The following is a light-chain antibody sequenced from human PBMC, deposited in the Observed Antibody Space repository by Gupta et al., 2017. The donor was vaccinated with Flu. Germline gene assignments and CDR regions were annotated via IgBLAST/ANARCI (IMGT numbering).Light chain of an antibody. CDR2: GVS. Sequence: ETILTQSPATLSVSPGERVTLSCRASQSVASNLAWYQQRPGQGPRLLIYGVSARAPGIPARFSGSGSGTDFTLTLSSRQSEEVAIYYCQHENDWPKSFGQGTXMEI. CDR3: QHENDWPKS. V-gene: IGKV3-15*01. J-gene: IGKJ2*03. CDR1: QSVASN.